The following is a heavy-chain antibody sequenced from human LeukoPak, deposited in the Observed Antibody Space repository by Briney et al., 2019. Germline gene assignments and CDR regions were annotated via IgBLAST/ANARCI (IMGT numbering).Heavy chain of an antibody. V-gene: IGHV3-33*01. J-gene: IGHJ5*02. CDR2: IWYDESNK. Sequence: GGSLRLSCEASGFAFSSYGLHWVRQAPGKGLEWVAVIWYDESNKSYADSVKGRFTISRDNSKNTMFLQMNSLRAEDTAVYYCARDFGRRNWFDPWGQGTLVTVSS. D-gene: IGHD3-10*01. CDR1: GFAFSSYG. CDR3: ARDFGRRNWFDP.